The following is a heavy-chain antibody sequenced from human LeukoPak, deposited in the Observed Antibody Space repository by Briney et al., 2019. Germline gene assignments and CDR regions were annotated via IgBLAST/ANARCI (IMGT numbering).Heavy chain of an antibody. CDR2: IKQDGREK. D-gene: IGHD4-23*01. CDR3: ARVPGVTRYFDY. J-gene: IGHJ4*02. CDR1: GFTFTCCW. V-gene: IGHV3-7*01. Sequence: PGGSLRLSCAASGFTFTCCWMSWVRQAPGKGLEWVASIKQDGREKFYADSVKGRFTISRDNAKNSLYLQMNSLRAEDTAVYYCARVPGVTRYFDYWGRGNLVTVSS.